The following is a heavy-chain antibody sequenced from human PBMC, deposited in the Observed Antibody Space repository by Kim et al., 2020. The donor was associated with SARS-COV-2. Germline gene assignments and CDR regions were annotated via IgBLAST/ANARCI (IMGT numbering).Heavy chain of an antibody. CDR2: IYPDGYP. Sequence: GGSLRLSCAASGFTVSSYVMSWVRQTPGQGLEWVSLIYPDGYPYYADSVKGRFTISRDTSESTLYLQMNSLRADDTAVYYCGRLDFGDDYWGQGTLVTVSS. CDR1: GFTVSSYV. V-gene: IGHV3-53*01. D-gene: IGHD4-17*01. J-gene: IGHJ4*02. CDR3: GRLDFGDDY.